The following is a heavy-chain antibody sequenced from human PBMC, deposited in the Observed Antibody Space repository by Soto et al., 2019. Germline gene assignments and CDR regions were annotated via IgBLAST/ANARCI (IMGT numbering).Heavy chain of an antibody. J-gene: IGHJ3*02. CDR1: GFTFSSYS. D-gene: IGHD1-26*01. Sequence: PGGSLRLSCAASGFTFSSYSMNWVRQAPGKGLEWVSYISSSSGTIYYADSVKGRFTISRDNAKNSLYLQMNSLRDEDTAVYYWARGFRGGRPFEIWGEGTMVTV. CDR3: ARGFRGGRPFEI. V-gene: IGHV3-48*02. CDR2: ISSSSGTI.